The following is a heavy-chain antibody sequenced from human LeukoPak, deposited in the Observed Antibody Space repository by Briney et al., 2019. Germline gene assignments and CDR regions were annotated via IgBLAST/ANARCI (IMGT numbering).Heavy chain of an antibody. D-gene: IGHD4-23*01. CDR3: ARETTVANPISDAFDI. J-gene: IGHJ3*02. CDR2: ISSSGSTI. Sequence: GTSLRLSCATSGFTFSSYAMHWVRQAPGKGLEWVSYISSSGSTIYYADSVKGRFTISRDNPKNSVYLQMNSLRAEDTAVYYCARETTVANPISDAFDIWGQGTMVTVSS. CDR1: GFTFSSYA. V-gene: IGHV3-48*03.